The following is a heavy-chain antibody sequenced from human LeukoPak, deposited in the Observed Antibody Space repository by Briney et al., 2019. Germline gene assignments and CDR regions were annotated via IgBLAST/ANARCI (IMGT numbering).Heavy chain of an antibody. V-gene: IGHV1-46*01. D-gene: IGHD3-9*01. J-gene: IGHJ4*02. CDR3: ARDQGTYDILTGYYGY. Sequence: GASVKVSCKASGYTFTSYYMHWVRQAPGQGLEWMGIINPSGGSTSYAQKFQGRVTMTRDTSTSTVYMELSSLRSEGTAVYYCARDQGTYDILTGYYGYWGQGTLVTVSS. CDR1: GYTFTSYY. CDR2: INPSGGST.